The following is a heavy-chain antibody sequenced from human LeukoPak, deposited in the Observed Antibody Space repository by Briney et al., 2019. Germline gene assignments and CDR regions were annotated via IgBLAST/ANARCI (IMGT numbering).Heavy chain of an antibody. D-gene: IGHD3-3*01. CDR1: GYTFTSYG. J-gene: IGHJ4*02. V-gene: IGHV1-18*01. CDR3: ARDSGWYYDFWGGYPTH. Sequence: ASVKVSCKASGYTFTSYGISWVRQVPGQGLEWMGWISAYNGNTNYAQKLQGRVTMTTDTSTSTAYMELRSLRSDDTAVYYCARDSGWYYDFWGGYPTHWGQGTLVTVSP. CDR2: ISAYNGNT.